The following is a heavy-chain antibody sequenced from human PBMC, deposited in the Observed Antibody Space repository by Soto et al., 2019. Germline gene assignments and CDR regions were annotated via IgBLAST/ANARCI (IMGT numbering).Heavy chain of an antibody. CDR2: IGSGGTA. D-gene: IGHD2-15*01. CDR1: GFTFSRNA. Sequence: EVQLLESGGGVVQPGGSLRLSCAASGFTFSRNAMSWVRQAPGKGLEWVSTIGSGGTAYYADSVKGRFTISRDISKNTQSLQMNSLRTEDTAVYYCAKLGFCSGGTCYLAYYNGVDVWGQGTTVTVSS. J-gene: IGHJ6*02. V-gene: IGHV3-23*01. CDR3: AKLGFCSGGTCYLAYYNGVDV.